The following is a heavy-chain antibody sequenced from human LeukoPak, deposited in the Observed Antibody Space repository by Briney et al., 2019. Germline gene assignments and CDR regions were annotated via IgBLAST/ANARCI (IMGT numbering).Heavy chain of an antibody. CDR1: GGSISSGGYY. J-gene: IGHJ6*02. Sequence: SETLSLTCTVSGGSISSGGYYWSWIRQHPGKGLEWIGYIYYSGSTYYNPSLKSRVTISVDTSKNQFSLKLSSETAADTAVYYCARGHTVRGMDVWGQGTTVTVSS. CDR2: IYYSGST. D-gene: IGHD4-17*01. V-gene: IGHV4-31*03. CDR3: ARGHTVRGMDV.